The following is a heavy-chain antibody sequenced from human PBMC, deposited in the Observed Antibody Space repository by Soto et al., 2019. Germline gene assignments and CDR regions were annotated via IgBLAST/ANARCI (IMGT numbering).Heavy chain of an antibody. V-gene: IGHV5-51*01. CDR2: IYPGDSDT. D-gene: IGHD2-15*01. CDR1: GYSVTSYW. Sequence: GASLKISCKGSGYSVTSYWIGWVRQMPGKGLEWMGIIYPGDSDTNYSPSFQGHVTISADKSISTAYLQWSSLKASDTAMYYCARHEVDIVVVVAAHEYYGMDVWGQGTTVTVSS. J-gene: IGHJ6*02. CDR3: ARHEVDIVVVVAAHEYYGMDV.